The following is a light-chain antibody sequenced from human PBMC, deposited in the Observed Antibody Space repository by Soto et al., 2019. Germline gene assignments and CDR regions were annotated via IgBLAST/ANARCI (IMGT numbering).Light chain of an antibody. CDR1: SSDVGDYNY. Sequence: QSVLTQPRSVSGSLGQSVTISCTGTSSDVGDYNYVSWYQQHPGKAPKLLIYDVSNRPSGVPDRFSGSKSGNTASLTISGLQAEDEADYYCCSYVGTYTFEVFGTGTKLTVL. J-gene: IGLJ1*01. CDR2: DVS. V-gene: IGLV2-11*01. CDR3: CSYVGTYTFEV.